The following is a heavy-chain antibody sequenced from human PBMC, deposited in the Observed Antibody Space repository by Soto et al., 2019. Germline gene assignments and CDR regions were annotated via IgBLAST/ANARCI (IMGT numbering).Heavy chain of an antibody. J-gene: IGHJ6*03. Sequence: GGSLRLSCAASGFTFSGSAMHWVRQASGKGLEWVGRIRSKANSYATAYAASVKGRFTISRDDSKNTAYLQMNSRKTEDTAVYYCSRHEGDGGYCSGGSCYSDYYYYMDVWGKGTTVTVSS. V-gene: IGHV3-73*01. CDR2: IRSKANSYAT. CDR1: GFTFSGSA. D-gene: IGHD2-15*01. CDR3: SRHEGDGGYCSGGSCYSDYYYYMDV.